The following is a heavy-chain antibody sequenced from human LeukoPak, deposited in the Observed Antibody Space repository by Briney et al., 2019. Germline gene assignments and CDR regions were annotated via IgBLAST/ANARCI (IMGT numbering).Heavy chain of an antibody. J-gene: IGHJ4*02. CDR2: ISSTSSHI. CDR1: GFTFSTYR. Sequence: KPGGSLRLSCAASGFTFSTYRMNWVRQAPGKGLEWVSSISSTSSHIYYADSVKGRFTISRDNAKNTLYLQMNSLRAEDTAVYYCARETAAAGDYYFDYWGQGTLVTVSS. V-gene: IGHV3-21*01. CDR3: ARETAAAGDYYFDY. D-gene: IGHD6-13*01.